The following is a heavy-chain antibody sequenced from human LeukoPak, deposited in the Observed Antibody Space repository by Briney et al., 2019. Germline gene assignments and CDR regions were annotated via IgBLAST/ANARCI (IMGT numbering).Heavy chain of an antibody. V-gene: IGHV4-34*01. J-gene: IGHJ3*02. D-gene: IGHD1-20*01. CDR2: INHSGST. Sequence: PSETLSLTCAVYGGSFSGYYWSWIRQPPGKGLEWIGEINHSGSTNYNPSLKSRVTISVDTSKNQFSLKLSSVTAADTAVYYCARASSDVYNWNAADAFDIWGQGTMVTV. CDR1: GGSFSGYY. CDR3: ARASSDVYNWNAADAFDI.